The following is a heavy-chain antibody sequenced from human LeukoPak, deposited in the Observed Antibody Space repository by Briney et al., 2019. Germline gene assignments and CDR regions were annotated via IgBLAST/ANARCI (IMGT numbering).Heavy chain of an antibody. D-gene: IGHD6-19*01. V-gene: IGHV6-1*01. CDR1: GDSVPSDSST. J-gene: IGHJ5*01. CDR3: ARRGGPSSGWFDS. CDR2: TYYRSKWST. Sequence: SQTLSLTCAISGDSVPSDSSTWNWLRQSPSRGLEWLGRTYYRSKWSTDYAASVENRITVKADTSKNQFSLQLSSVTPEDTAVYYCARRGGPSSGWFDSWGQGTLVTVSS.